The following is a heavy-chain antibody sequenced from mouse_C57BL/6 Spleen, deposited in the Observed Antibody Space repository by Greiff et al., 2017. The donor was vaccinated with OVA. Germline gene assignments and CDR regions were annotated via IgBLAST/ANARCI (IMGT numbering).Heavy chain of an antibody. CDR1: GFTFSDFY. CDR2: SRNKANDYTT. Sequence: EVKLMDSGGGLVQSGRSLRLSCATSGFTFSDFYMEWVRQAPGKGLEWIAASRNKANDYTTEYSASVKGRFIVSRDTSQSILYLQMNALRAEDTAIYYCARDASGTGNLEYGGQGTTLTVSS. J-gene: IGHJ2*01. CDR3: ARDASGTGNLEY. D-gene: IGHD4-1*01. V-gene: IGHV7-1*01.